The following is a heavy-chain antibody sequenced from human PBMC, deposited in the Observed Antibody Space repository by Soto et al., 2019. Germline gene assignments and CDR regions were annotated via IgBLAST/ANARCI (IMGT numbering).Heavy chain of an antibody. V-gene: IGHV4-4*02. Sequence: QVQLQESGPGLVKPSGTLSLTCTVSGGSMSSSNWWNWVRQSPGKGLEWIGEAHHSGRTNYNPSLXSRAAIXXDKSKTHFSLKLTSVTDADTAVYYCARSEATGLDYWGQGTLVTVSS. CDR3: ARSEATGLDY. D-gene: IGHD1-26*01. J-gene: IGHJ4*02. CDR2: AHHSGRT. CDR1: GGSMSSSNW.